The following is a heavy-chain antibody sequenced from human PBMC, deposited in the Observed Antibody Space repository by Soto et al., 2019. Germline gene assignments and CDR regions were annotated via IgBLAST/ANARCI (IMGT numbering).Heavy chain of an antibody. CDR3: AGGPGGGNDGTFNY. V-gene: IGHV3-7*05. Sequence: EVQLVESGGGLVQPGGSLRLSCAASGFTFRNFWMKWVRRAPVKGLEWVANINQDGSEKNYVDSVRGRFTISRDNAKNSLYLQMSSLRAEDTAIYYCAGGPGGGNDGTFNYWGQGILVTVSS. CDR1: GFTFRNFW. J-gene: IGHJ4*02. CDR2: INQDGSEK. D-gene: IGHD5-12*01.